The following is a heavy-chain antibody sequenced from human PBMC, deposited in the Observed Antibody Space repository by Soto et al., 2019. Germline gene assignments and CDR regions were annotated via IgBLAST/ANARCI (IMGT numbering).Heavy chain of an antibody. J-gene: IGHJ4*02. CDR2: INHSGST. CDR3: ARGTVFLYLDWLLSGPGRFLLAY. CDR1: GWSLGGYY. D-gene: IGHD3-9*01. V-gene: IGHV4-34*01. Sequence: EPLCLTSTVYGWSLGGYYLLWIRQHRGKGREWIGEINHSGSTNYNPSLKSRVTISVDTSKNQFSLKLSSVTAADTAVYYCARGTVFLYLDWLLSGPGRFLLAYWGKGTLVTVSS.